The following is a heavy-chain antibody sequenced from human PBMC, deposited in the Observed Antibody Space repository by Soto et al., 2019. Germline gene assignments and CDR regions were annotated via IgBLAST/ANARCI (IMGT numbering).Heavy chain of an antibody. V-gene: IGHV3-7*05. CDR1: GFTFSSYW. CDR3: ARDRPVVVPAAPFDY. Sequence: GGSLRLSCAASGFTFSSYWMSWVRQAPGKGLEWVANIKQDGSEKYYVDSVKGRFTISRDNAKNSLYLQMNSLRAEDTAVYYCARDRPVVVPAAPFDYWGQGTLVTVSS. J-gene: IGHJ4*02. D-gene: IGHD2-2*01. CDR2: IKQDGSEK.